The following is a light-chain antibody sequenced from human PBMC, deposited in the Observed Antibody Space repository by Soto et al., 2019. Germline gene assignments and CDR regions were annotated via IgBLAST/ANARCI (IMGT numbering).Light chain of an antibody. V-gene: IGKV1-5*01. J-gene: IGKJ1*01. CDR1: QTVERW. Sequence: DVQMTQSPSTLSASVGDRVTITCRASQTVERWLAWYQQKPGKAPNLLISDVSSLERGVPSRFSGSGSATEFTLTISGLQPDDFATYYCQQYKDSMWTFGQGTKADI. CDR2: DVS. CDR3: QQYKDSMWT.